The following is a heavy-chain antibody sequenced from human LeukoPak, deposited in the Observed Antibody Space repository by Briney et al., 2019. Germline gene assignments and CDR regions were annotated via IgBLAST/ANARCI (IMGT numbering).Heavy chain of an antibody. CDR1: GYTFTGYH. V-gene: IGHV1-2*02. Sequence: ASVKVSCKASGYTFTGYHMHWVRQAPGQGLEWMGWINPNSGGTNYAQKFQGRVTMTRDTSISTAYMELSRLRSDDTAVYYCARSTLREVGYFDYWGQGTLVTVSS. D-gene: IGHD5-12*01. J-gene: IGHJ4*02. CDR2: INPNSGGT. CDR3: ARSTLREVGYFDY.